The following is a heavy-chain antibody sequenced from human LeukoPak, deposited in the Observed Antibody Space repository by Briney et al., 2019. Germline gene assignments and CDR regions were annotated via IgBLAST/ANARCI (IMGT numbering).Heavy chain of an antibody. V-gene: IGHV3-48*04. CDR3: ARERDPPAIDI. CDR1: GFTFSSYN. Sequence: GGSLRLSCAASGFTFSSYNMNWVRQAPGKGLEWVSYISSSGSIMYYAESVKGRFTISRDNAKNSLYLQMNSLRPEDTAIYYCARERDPPAIDIWGQGTMVTVSS. CDR2: ISSSGSIM. J-gene: IGHJ3*02.